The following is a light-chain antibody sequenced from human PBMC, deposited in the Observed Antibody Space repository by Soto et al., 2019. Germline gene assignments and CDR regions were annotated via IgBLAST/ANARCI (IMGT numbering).Light chain of an antibody. V-gene: IGLV2-8*01. CDR1: SSDVGGYNY. Sequence: QSVLTQPASVSGSPGQSITISCTGTSSDVGGYNYVSWYQQHPGKAPKLMIYEVSKRPSGVPDRFSGSKSGNTASLTVSGLQAEDEADYYCSSYAGSNLWVFGGGTKVTVL. J-gene: IGLJ3*02. CDR2: EVS. CDR3: SSYAGSNLWV.